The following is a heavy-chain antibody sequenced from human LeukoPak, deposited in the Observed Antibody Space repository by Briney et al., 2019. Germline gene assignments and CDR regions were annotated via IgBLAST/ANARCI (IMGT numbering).Heavy chain of an antibody. CDR3: ARDVTMIVVVSHAFDI. CDR2: ISSSSSYI. Sequence: GGSLRLSCAASGFTFSSYNMNWVRQAPGKGLEWVSSISSSSSYIYYADSVKGRFTISRDNAKNSLYLQMNSLRAEDTAVYYCARDVTMIVVVSHAFDIWGQGTMVTVSS. J-gene: IGHJ3*02. V-gene: IGHV3-21*01. D-gene: IGHD3-22*01. CDR1: GFTFSSYN.